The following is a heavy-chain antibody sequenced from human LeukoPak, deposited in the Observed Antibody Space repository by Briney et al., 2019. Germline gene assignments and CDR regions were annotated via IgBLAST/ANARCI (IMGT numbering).Heavy chain of an antibody. J-gene: IGHJ3*02. Sequence: PGGSLRLSCAASGFTFSSYGMHWVRQAPGKGLEWVASIFYDGSNDSYVESVKGRFSISRDNSKNMLWLQMNSLTVEDTALYYCAKIEDIWGQGTMVTVSS. V-gene: IGHV3-30*18. CDR1: GFTFSSYG. CDR3: AKIEDI. CDR2: IFYDGSND.